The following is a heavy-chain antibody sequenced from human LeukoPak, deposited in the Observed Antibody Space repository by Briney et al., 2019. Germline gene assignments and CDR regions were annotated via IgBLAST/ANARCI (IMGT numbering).Heavy chain of an antibody. J-gene: IGHJ5*02. CDR3: ARLPLIATTRGGFDP. CDR2: VYDTGAT. D-gene: IGHD1/OR15-1a*01. CDR1: GGSISGYY. Sequence: PSEALSLTCTVSGGSISGYYWSWIRQPPGKRLEWIGYVYDTGATNYNPSLKSRFTISIDTSKNQFSLYLSSVTAADTAVYYCARLPLIATTRGGFDPWDQGTLVTVSS. V-gene: IGHV4-59*08.